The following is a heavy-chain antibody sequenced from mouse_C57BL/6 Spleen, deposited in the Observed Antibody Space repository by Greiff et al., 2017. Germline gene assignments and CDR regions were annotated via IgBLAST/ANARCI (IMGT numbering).Heavy chain of an antibody. Sequence: QVQLQQSGAELMKPGPSVSLSCKATGYTFTGYWLEWVKQRPGHGLEWIGEILPGSGSTNYNEKIKGKATFTADTSSSTSYMQLCILPSDDSAIYYAASCSGPYGSSYRAMDYWGQGTSVTVSS. J-gene: IGHJ4*01. V-gene: IGHV1-9*01. CDR2: ILPGSGST. CDR3: ASCSGPYGSSYRAMDY. CDR1: GYTFTGYW. D-gene: IGHD1-1*01.